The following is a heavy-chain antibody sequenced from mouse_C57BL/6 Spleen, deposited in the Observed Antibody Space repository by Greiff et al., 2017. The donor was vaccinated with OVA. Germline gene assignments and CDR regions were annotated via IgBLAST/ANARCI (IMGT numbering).Heavy chain of an antibody. CDR2: IRNKANNHAT. V-gene: IGHV6-6*01. CDR3: TSQIYYGYGGYFDV. Sequence: EVQGVESGGGLVQPGGSMKLSCAASGFTFSDAWMDWVRQSPEKGLEWVAEIRNKANNHATYYAESVKGRFTISRDDSKSSVYLQMSSLRAEDTGIYYCTSQIYYGYGGYFDVWGTGTTVTVSS. CDR1: GFTFSDAW. D-gene: IGHD2-2*01. J-gene: IGHJ1*03.